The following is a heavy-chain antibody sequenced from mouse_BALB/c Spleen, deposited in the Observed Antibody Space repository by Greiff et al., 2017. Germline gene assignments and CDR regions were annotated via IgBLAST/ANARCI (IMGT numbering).Heavy chain of an antibody. CDR1: GYTFTSYW. CDR3: ARYRYDGEGSY. Sequence: VQLQQSGAELARPGASVKLSCKASGYTFTSYWMQWVKQRPGQGLEWIGAIYPGDGDTRYTQKFKGKATLTADKSSSTAYMQLSSLASEDSAVYYCARYRYDGEGSYWGQGTTLTVSS. J-gene: IGHJ2*01. D-gene: IGHD2-14*01. CDR2: IYPGDGDT. V-gene: IGHV1-87*01.